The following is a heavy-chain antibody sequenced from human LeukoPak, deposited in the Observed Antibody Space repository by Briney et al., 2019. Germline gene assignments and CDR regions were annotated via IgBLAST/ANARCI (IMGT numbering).Heavy chain of an antibody. D-gene: IGHD6-13*01. CDR1: EFTFSSYA. J-gene: IGHJ4*02. V-gene: IGHV3-23*01. Sequence: GGSLRPSCAAYEFTFSSYAMNWVRQAPGKGLEWVSGISGSGGSTYYADSVKGRFTISRDNSKNTLYLQMNSRRAEDTAVYYGAKDPHARIPGGVLHWGQGTLVTVSS. CDR2: ISGSGGST. CDR3: AKDPHARIPGGVLH.